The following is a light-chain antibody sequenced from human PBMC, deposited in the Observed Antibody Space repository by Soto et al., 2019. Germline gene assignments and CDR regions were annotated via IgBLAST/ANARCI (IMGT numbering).Light chain of an antibody. J-gene: IGKJ2*01. CDR3: PQHNSYSSFS. CDR2: DAS. Sequence: DIQMTQSPSTLSASGGDRVTITCRASQSISSWLAWYQQKPGKAPKVLSYDASSLESGVPSRFSGSGSGTDFTLTISMLQPDHFATYYCPQHNSYSSFSSGHQTNLDIK. V-gene: IGKV1-5*01. CDR1: QSISSW.